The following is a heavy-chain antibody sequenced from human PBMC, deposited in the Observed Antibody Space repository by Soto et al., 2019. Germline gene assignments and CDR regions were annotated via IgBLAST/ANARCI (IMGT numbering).Heavy chain of an antibody. V-gene: IGHV4-39*01. Sequence: PSETLSLTCTVSGGSISSSSYYWGWIRQPPGKGLEWIGSIYYSGSTYYNPSLKSRVTISVDTSKNQFSLKLSSVTAADTAVYYCARSSDHYGSGSYFYGMDVRGQGTTVP. CDR2: IYYSGST. CDR3: ARSSDHYGSGSYFYGMDV. J-gene: IGHJ6*02. D-gene: IGHD3-10*01. CDR1: GGSISSSSYY.